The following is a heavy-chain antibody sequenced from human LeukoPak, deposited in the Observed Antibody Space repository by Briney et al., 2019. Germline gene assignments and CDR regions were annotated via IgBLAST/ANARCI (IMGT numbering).Heavy chain of an antibody. Sequence: VASVKVSCKASGYTFTSYYMHWVRQAPGQGLEWMGIINPSGGSTSYAQKFQGRVTMTRDTSTSTVYMELSSLRSEDTAVYYCARGPGPYGGTYRFDYWGQGTLVTVSS. CDR1: GYTFTSYY. CDR3: ARGPGPYGGTYRFDY. V-gene: IGHV1-46*03. J-gene: IGHJ4*02. D-gene: IGHD4-23*01. CDR2: INPSGGST.